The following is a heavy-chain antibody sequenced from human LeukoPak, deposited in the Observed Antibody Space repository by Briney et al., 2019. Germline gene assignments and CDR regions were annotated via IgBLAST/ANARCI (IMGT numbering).Heavy chain of an antibody. J-gene: IGHJ4*02. Sequence: GGSLRLSCAASGFTVSSNYMSWVRQAPGKGLEWVASINQDESAIFYLASVKGRFTISRDNARNLLFLQMNTLRAEDTAVYYCAKLLGDATTYDYWGQGALVTVSS. D-gene: IGHD1-1*01. CDR2: INQDESAI. V-gene: IGHV3-7*01. CDR1: GFTVSSNY. CDR3: AKLLGDATTYDY.